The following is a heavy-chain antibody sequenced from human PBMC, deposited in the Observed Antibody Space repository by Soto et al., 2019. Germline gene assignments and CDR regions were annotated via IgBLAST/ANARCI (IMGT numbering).Heavy chain of an antibody. D-gene: IGHD3-3*01. J-gene: IGHJ6*02. CDR2: IYYSGST. CDR3: AKETRYYDFWSGSYRGTYYDGMDV. CDR1: GGSISSYY. V-gene: IGHV4-59*01. Sequence: PSETLSLTCTVSGGSISSYYWSWIRQPPGKGLEWIGYIYYSGSTNYNPSLKSRVTISVDTSKNQFSLKLSSVTAADTAVYYCAKETRYYDFWSGSYRGTYYDGMDVWGQGTTVTVSS.